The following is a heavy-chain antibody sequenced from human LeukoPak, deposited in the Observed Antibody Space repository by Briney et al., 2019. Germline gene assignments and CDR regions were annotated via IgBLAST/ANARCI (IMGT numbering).Heavy chain of an antibody. CDR3: ARPLLLRFLDAFDI. V-gene: IGHV4-59*01. CDR1: GGSISSYY. J-gene: IGHJ3*02. D-gene: IGHD3-3*01. CDR2: IYYSGST. Sequence: PSETLSLTCTVSGGSISSYYWSWIRQPPGKGLEWIGYIYYSGSTNYNPSLKSRVTISVDTSKNQFSLKLSSVTAADTAVYYCARPLLLRFLDAFDIWGQGTMVTVSS.